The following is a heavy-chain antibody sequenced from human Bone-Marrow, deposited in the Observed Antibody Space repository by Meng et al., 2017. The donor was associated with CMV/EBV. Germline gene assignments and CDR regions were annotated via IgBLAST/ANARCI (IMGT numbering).Heavy chain of an antibody. D-gene: IGHD6-19*01. V-gene: IGHV4-59*01. CDR2: IYYSGST. Sequence: SETLSLTCTVSSGSISSYYWSWIRQPPGKGLEWIGYIYYSGSTNYNPSLKSRVPISVDTSKTQFSLKLSSVSAADTAVYYCERDGGVAGATHTSQENYYYYYGMDVWGQGTTVTVSS. J-gene: IGHJ6*02. CDR1: SGSISSYY. CDR3: ERDGGVAGATHTSQENYYYYYGMDV.